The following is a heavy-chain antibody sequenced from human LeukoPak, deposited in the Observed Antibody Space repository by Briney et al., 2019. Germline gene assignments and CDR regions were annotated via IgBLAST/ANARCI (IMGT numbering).Heavy chain of an antibody. CDR3: AREDYYDSSGYYFDC. CDR2: IYHSGST. Sequence: PSETLSLTCTVSGYSVSSGYYWGWIRQSPGKGLEWIGSIYHSGSTYYSPSLRSRITISVDASKNQFSLKLSSVTAADTAVYYCAREDYYDSSGYYFDCWGQGTLVTVSS. V-gene: IGHV4-38-2*02. J-gene: IGHJ4*02. CDR1: GYSVSSGYY. D-gene: IGHD3-22*01.